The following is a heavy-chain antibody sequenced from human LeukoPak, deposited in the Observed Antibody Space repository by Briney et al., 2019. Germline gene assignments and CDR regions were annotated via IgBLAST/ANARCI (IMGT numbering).Heavy chain of an antibody. J-gene: IGHJ4*02. D-gene: IGHD5-24*01. CDR3: ARHQQEATDGKYYFDY. Sequence: PGGSLRLSCAASGFTVSSNYMSWVRQAPGKGLEWVSIIYNGGNKHYADSVKGRFTISSDDPKNTLYLEMISLRGEDTAVYYCARHQQEATDGKYYFDYWGQGALVTVSS. CDR2: IYNGGNK. V-gene: IGHV3-53*01. CDR1: GFTVSSNY.